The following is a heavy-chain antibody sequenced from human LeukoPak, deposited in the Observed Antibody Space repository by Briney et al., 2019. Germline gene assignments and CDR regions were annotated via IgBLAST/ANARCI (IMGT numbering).Heavy chain of an antibody. J-gene: IGHJ6*03. D-gene: IGHD5-12*01. CDR2: VYTSGST. Sequence: PSETLSLTCTVSGGSISSGSYYWSWIRQPAGKGLEYIGRVYTSGSTNYNPSLKSRVTISVDTSKNQFSLKLSSVTAADTAVYYCARGSIVATRRDYYYMDVWGKGTTVTISS. CDR3: ARGSIVATRRDYYYMDV. CDR1: GGSISSGSYY. V-gene: IGHV4-61*02.